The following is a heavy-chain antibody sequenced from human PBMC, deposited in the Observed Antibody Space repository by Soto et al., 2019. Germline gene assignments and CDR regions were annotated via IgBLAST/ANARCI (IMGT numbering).Heavy chain of an antibody. J-gene: IGHJ5*02. D-gene: IGHD6-19*01. Sequence: QVQLVQSGAEVKKPGSSVKVSCKASGGTFSSYAISWVRQAPGQGLEWMGGSIPIFGTANYAQKFQGRVTITADESTSTAYMELSSLRSEDTAVYYCARDLPRETGIAVGWGTLDPWGQGTLVTVSS. CDR3: ARDLPRETGIAVGWGTLDP. CDR2: SIPIFGTA. V-gene: IGHV1-69*01. CDR1: GGTFSSYA.